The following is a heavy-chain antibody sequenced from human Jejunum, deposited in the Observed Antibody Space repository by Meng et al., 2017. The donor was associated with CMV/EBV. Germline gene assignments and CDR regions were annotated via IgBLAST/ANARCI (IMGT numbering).Heavy chain of an antibody. CDR3: AREGSNWKIDH. J-gene: IGHJ4*02. V-gene: IGHV3-74*03. D-gene: IGHD1-20*01. Sequence: EVHLVESGGGLVQPGGSLILSCADSGFTFSSYWMHWVRQVPGEGLVWVSRINTDGSFTSYADSVKGRFTISRDNAKNTLYLQMNSLRVEDTAVYYCAREGSNWKIDHWGQGTLVTVSS. CDR2: INTDGSFT. CDR1: GFTFSSYW.